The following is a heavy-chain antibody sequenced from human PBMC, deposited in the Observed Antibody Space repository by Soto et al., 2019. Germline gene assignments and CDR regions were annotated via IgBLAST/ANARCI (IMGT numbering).Heavy chain of an antibody. J-gene: IGHJ6*02. CDR1: GDSVSTNSYS. Sequence: PSETLSLTCTVSGDSVSTNSYSWGWIRQSPGKGLEWIGTIYSSENTYYNPSLLSRVTISVDTSKNEFSLRLSSVTAADTAVYYCARLNGYCISTNCHGHYGMDVWGQGTTVTVSS. D-gene: IGHD2-2*03. CDR2: IYSSENT. V-gene: IGHV4-39*01. CDR3: ARLNGYCISTNCHGHYGMDV.